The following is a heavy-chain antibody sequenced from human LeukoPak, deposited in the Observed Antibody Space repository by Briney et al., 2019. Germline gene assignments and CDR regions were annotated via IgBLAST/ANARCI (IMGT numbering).Heavy chain of an antibody. CDR1: GGAISSGDYY. CDR3: ARSYYDFWSGYYGAFDI. D-gene: IGHD3-3*01. V-gene: IGHV4-30-4*08. Sequence: PSQTLSLTXTVSGGAISSGDYYWSWIGQPPGKGLEWIGYIYYSGSTYYNPSLKSRVTISVDTSKNQFSLKLSSVTAADTAVYYCARSYYDFWSGYYGAFDIWGQGTMVTVSS. J-gene: IGHJ3*02. CDR2: IYYSGST.